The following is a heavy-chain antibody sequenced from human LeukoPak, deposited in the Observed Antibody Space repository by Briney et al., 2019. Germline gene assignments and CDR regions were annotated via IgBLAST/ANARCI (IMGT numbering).Heavy chain of an antibody. J-gene: IGHJ4*02. V-gene: IGHV3-23*01. Sequence: GGSLRLSCAASGFTFSSYAMSWVRQAPGKGLEWVSGISGSGYSYYADSVQGRFTISRDNSKKTLNLQMNNLRAEDTAVYYCAKGTASVSDYDYVWGTYRRGYPSSGYSDHWGQGTLVTVSS. CDR2: ISGSGYS. CDR1: GFTFSSYA. D-gene: IGHD3-16*02. CDR3: AKGTASVSDYDYVWGTYRRGYPSSGYSDH.